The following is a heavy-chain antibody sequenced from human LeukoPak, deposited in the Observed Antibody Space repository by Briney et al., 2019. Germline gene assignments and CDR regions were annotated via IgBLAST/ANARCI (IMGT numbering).Heavy chain of an antibody. J-gene: IGHJ4*02. CDR2: IYYSGST. CDR1: GGSISSYY. CDR3: AREGYYYYGSGSYYNRANYYFDY. V-gene: IGHV4-59*01. Sequence: SETLSLTCTVSGGSISSYYWSWIRQPPGKGLEWIGYIYYSGSTNYNPSLKSRVTISVDTSKNQFSLKLSSVTAAGTAVYYCAREGYYYYGSGSYYNRANYYFDYWGQGTLVTVSS. D-gene: IGHD3-10*01.